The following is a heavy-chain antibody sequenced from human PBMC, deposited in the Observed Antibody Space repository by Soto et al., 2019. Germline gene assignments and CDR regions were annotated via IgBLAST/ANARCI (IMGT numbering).Heavy chain of an antibody. V-gene: IGHV3-23*01. D-gene: IGHD4-17*01. CDR3: AKGFPMTTVTSVFKLPRSYFDY. CDR1: GFTFSSYA. Sequence: PGGSLRLSCAASGFTFSSYAMSWVRQAPGKGLEWVSAISGSGGSTYYADSVKGRFTISRDNSKNTLYLQMNSLRAEDTAVYYCAKGFPMTTVTSVFKLPRSYFDYWGQGTLVTVSS. J-gene: IGHJ4*02. CDR2: ISGSGGST.